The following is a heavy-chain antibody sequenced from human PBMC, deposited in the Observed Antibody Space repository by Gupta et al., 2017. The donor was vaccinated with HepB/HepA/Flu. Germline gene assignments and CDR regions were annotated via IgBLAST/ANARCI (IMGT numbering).Heavy chain of an antibody. V-gene: IGHV3-33*01. CDR1: GFIFGSSG. CDR2: IWNDGTNK. D-gene: IGHD6-13*01. J-gene: IGHJ4*02. Sequence: QVQLVESGGGVVQPGRSLRLSCEASGFIFGSSGMNWVRQAPGKGLEWVAVIWNDGTNKQYADSVKGRFIISRDNSKDMLYLQMNSLRAEDTAIYYCARNNLAAAPDLLGISLVDYWGQGTLVTVSS. CDR3: ARNNLAAAPDLLGISLVDY.